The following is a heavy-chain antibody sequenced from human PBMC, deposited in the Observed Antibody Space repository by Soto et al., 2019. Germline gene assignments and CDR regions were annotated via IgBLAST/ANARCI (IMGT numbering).Heavy chain of an antibody. CDR2: ISSSSSYI. CDR1: GFTFSSYS. Sequence: GGSLRLSCAASGFTFSSYSMNWVRQAPGKGLEWVSSISSSSSYIYYADSVKGRFTISRDNAKNSLYLQMNSLRAEDTAVYYCAREGDGYNLDYYYYGMDVWGQGTTVTVSS. CDR3: AREGDGYNLDYYYYGMDV. J-gene: IGHJ6*02. V-gene: IGHV3-21*01. D-gene: IGHD5-12*01.